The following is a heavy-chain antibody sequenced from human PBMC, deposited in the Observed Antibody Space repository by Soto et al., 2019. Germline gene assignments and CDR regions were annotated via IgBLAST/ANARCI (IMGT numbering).Heavy chain of an antibody. J-gene: IGHJ1*01. V-gene: IGHV3-48*01. CDR3: ARDSNLPFFPAVLYFQL. CDR2: ISSSSSTI. D-gene: IGHD4-4*01. CDR1: GFTFSSYS. Sequence: EVQLVESGGGLVQPGGSLRLSCAASGFTFSSYSMNWVRQAPGKGLEWVSYISSSSSTIYYEDSVKGRFTISRDNAKNSRYLQMNSLRAEDTAVYYCARDSNLPFFPAVLYFQLWGQGTLVTVSS.